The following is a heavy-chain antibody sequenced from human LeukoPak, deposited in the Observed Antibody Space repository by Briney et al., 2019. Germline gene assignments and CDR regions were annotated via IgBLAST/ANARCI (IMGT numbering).Heavy chain of an antibody. CDR2: ISVDNGNT. CDR1: GFTFTNYG. J-gene: IGHJ4*02. D-gene: IGHD5-12*01. CDR3: ARDSWARAYDIDY. Sequence: ASVKVSCKASGFTFTNYGISWVRQAPGQGLEWMAWISVDNGNTNYIQKLQGRFTLTTDTSTSTAYMELRNLRSGDTAVYYCARDSWARAYDIDYWGQGTLVTVSS. V-gene: IGHV1-18*01.